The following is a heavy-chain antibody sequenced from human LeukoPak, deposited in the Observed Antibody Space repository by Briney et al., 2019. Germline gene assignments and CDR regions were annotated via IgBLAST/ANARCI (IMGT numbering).Heavy chain of an antibody. V-gene: IGHV4-38-2*02. CDR1: GNSISSGYY. J-gene: IGHJ3*02. CDR3: ARARNYYDSSDYYYEGDAFDI. Sequence: PSETLSLTCTVSGNSISSGYYWAWIRQPPGKGLEWIGSVYHTGSTYYNPSLKSRVTISVDTSKNQFSLKLSSVTAADTAVYFCARARNYYDSSDYYYEGDAFDIWGQGTMVTVSS. D-gene: IGHD3-22*01. CDR2: VYHTGST.